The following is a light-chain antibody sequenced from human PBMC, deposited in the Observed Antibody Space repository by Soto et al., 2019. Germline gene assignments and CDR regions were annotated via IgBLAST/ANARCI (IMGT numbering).Light chain of an antibody. CDR1: SSDVGGYNY. CDR2: EVS. CDR3: SSYTSSSTRV. Sequence: QSALTQPASVSGSPGQSITISCTGTSSDVGGYNYVSWYQQHPGKAPKLMIYEVSNRPSGVSNRFSGSKSGNTASLTISGLLAEEEADYYCSSYTSSSTRVFGGGTKRTVL. V-gene: IGLV2-14*01. J-gene: IGLJ3*02.